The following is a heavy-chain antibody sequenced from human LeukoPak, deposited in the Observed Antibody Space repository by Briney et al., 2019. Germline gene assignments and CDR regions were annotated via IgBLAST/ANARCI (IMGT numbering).Heavy chain of an antibody. CDR3: AKEPGSSGQAGY. J-gene: IGHJ4*02. CDR1: GFTFSSYA. D-gene: IGHD6-19*01. V-gene: IGHV3-23*01. Sequence: GGSLRLSCAASGFTFSSYAMNWVRQAPGKGLKWVSAISGSGGSTYYADSVKGRFTISRDNSKNTLYLQMNSLRAEDTAVYYCAKEPGSSGQAGYWGQGTLVTVSS. CDR2: ISGSGGST.